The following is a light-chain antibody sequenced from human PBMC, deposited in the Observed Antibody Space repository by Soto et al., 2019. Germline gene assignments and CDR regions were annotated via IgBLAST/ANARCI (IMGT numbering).Light chain of an antibody. V-gene: IGKV3-15*01. CDR2: GAS. Sequence: EIVMTQSPATLSVSPGERVTLSCRASQSVSNNLAWYQQKPGQTPRLLIYGASTRATGIPARFSGSGSGTEFTLTLSSLQSEDFAVYFCQQYNNWPPWTFGQGTKVEIK. J-gene: IGKJ1*01. CDR3: QQYNNWPPWT. CDR1: QSVSNN.